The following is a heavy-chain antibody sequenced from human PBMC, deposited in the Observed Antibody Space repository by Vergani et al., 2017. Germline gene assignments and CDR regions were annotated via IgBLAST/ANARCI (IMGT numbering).Heavy chain of an antibody. D-gene: IGHD5-24*01. CDR1: GFTFSSYW. CDR2: IKQDGSEK. CDR3: ARDDGSPSHYYYYYYMDV. V-gene: IGHV3-7*03. J-gene: IGHJ6*03. Sequence: EVQLVESGGGLVQPGGSLRLSCAASGFTFSSYWMSWVRQAPGKGLEWVANIKQDGSEKYYVDSVKGRFTISRDNAKNSLYLQMNSLRAEDTAVYYCARDDGSPSHYYYYYYMDVWGKGTTVTVSS.